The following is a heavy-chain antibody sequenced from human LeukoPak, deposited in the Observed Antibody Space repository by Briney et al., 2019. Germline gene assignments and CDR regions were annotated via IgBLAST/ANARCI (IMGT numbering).Heavy chain of an antibody. Sequence: VGPVKVSCKASGYTFTGYYMHWVRQAPGQGLEWMGWINPNSGGTNYAQKFQGRVTMTRDTSISTAYMELSRLRSDDTAVYYCARVPKIRNYFDYWGQGTLVTVSS. CDR3: ARVPKIRNYFDY. CDR1: GYTFTGYY. J-gene: IGHJ4*02. CDR2: INPNSGGT. V-gene: IGHV1-2*02.